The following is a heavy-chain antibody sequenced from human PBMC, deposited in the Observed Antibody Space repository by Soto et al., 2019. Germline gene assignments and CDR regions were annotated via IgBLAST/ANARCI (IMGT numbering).Heavy chain of an antibody. CDR2: IYYSGST. Sequence: SETLSLTCTVSGGSISSYYWSWIRQPPGKGLEWIGYIYYSGSTNYNPSLKSRVTISVDTSKNQFSLKLSSVTAADTAVYYCARPGTTGAFDYWGQGTLVTVSS. CDR1: GGSISSYY. V-gene: IGHV4-59*08. CDR3: ARPGTTGAFDY. D-gene: IGHD1-1*01. J-gene: IGHJ4*02.